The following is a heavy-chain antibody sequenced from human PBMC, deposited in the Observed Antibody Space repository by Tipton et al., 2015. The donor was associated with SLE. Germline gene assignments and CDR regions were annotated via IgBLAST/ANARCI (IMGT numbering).Heavy chain of an antibody. CDR1: GYSISSGYY. CDR3: ARDPAGGGWVEAFDI. Sequence: SLTCAVSGYSISSGYYWGWIRQPPGKGLEWIGSIYHSGSTYYNPSLKSRVTISVDTSKNQFSLKLSSVTAADTAVYYCARDPAGGGWVEAFDIWGQGTMVTVSS. CDR2: IYHSGST. D-gene: IGHD3-16*01. J-gene: IGHJ3*02. V-gene: IGHV4-38-2*02.